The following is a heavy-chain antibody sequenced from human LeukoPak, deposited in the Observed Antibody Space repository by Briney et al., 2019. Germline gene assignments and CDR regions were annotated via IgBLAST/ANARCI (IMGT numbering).Heavy chain of an antibody. D-gene: IGHD5-18*01. Sequence: SETLSLTCTVSGGSISSYYWSWIRQPPGKGLEWIGYIYYSGSTNYNPSLKSRVTISVDTSKNQFSLKLSSVTAADTAVYYCAISFTRYIIDYWGQGTLVTVSS. CDR2: IYYSGST. CDR1: GGSISSYY. J-gene: IGHJ4*02. V-gene: IGHV4-59*08. CDR3: AISFTRYIIDY.